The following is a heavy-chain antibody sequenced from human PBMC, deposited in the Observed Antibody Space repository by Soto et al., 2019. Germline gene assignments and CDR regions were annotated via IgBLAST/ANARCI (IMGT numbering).Heavy chain of an antibody. CDR2: ISGYNGNT. Sequence: QVQLVQSGAEVKKPGASVTVSCKTSGYTFSNYGINWVRQAPGQGLEWMGWISGYNGNTNYAQRVQAKVTMTIDTSTGTVYSELRSLKSDDTAIYYCSKFIMVGGWFDPNYYHGMDVWGQGTTVTVSS. V-gene: IGHV1-18*01. D-gene: IGHD6-19*01. CDR3: SKFIMVGGWFDPNYYHGMDV. CDR1: GYTFSNYG. J-gene: IGHJ6*02.